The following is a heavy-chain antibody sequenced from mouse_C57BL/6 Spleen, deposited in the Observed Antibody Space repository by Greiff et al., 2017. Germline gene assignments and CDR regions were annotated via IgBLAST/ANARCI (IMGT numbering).Heavy chain of an antibody. Sequence: VQLQQSGPELVKPGASVKISCKASGYAFSSSWMNWVKQRPGKGLEWIGRIYPGDGDTNYNGKFKGKATLTADKSSSTAYMQLSGLTSEDSAVYFFAYGPDYFDYWGQGTTLTVSS. CDR2: IYPGDGDT. V-gene: IGHV1-82*01. CDR1: GYAFSSSW. CDR3: AYGPDYFDY. D-gene: IGHD6-5*01. J-gene: IGHJ2*01.